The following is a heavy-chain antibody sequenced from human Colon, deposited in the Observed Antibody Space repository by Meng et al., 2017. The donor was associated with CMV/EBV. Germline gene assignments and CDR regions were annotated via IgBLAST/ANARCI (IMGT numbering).Heavy chain of an antibody. CDR2: IYHSGST. D-gene: IGHD1-7*01. J-gene: IGHJ5*02. CDR3: ARDLGAGYNWNYGYNWFDP. V-gene: IGHV4-4*02. Sequence: AQRQVSGLRLVKPSGALFLTCAFAGGSISSSNGWSWVRQPPGKGLEWIGEIYHSGSTNYNLSLKSRVTISVDKSKNQFSLKLSFVTAADTAVYYCARDLGAGYNWNYGYNWFDPWGQGTLVTVSS. CDR1: GGSISSSNG.